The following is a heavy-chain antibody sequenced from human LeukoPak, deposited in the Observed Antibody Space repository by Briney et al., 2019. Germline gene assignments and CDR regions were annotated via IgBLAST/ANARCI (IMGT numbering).Heavy chain of an antibody. J-gene: IGHJ4*02. CDR2: IRYDGTNK. D-gene: IGHD2-15*01. V-gene: IGHV3-30*02. Sequence: SGGSLRLSCEASGFSFSSYGLHWVRQAPGMGLEWVAFIRYDGTNKYYADSVKGRFTTSRDSSKNTLFLQMNRLRPEDAAVYYCAKAPVTTCRGAFCYPFDYWGLGTLVTVSS. CDR3: AKAPVTTCRGAFCYPFDY. CDR1: GFSFSSYG.